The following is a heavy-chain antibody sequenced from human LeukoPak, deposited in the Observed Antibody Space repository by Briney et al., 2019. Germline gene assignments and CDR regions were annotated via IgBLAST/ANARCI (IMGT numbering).Heavy chain of an antibody. V-gene: IGHV4-4*07. CDR3: ARVTGYMIEDYFDY. J-gene: IGHJ4*02. D-gene: IGHD3-22*01. CDR2: IYTSGST. CDR1: GGSISSYY. Sequence: SETLSLTCTVSGGSISSYYWSWIRQPPGKGLEWIGRIYTSGSTNYNPSLKSRVTISVDTSKNQFSLRLRSVTAADTAVYYCARVTGYMIEDYFDYWGQGTLVTVSS.